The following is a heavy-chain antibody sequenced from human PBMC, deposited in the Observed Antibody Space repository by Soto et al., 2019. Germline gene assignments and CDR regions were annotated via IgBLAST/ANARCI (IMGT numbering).Heavy chain of an antibody. J-gene: IGHJ4*02. CDR2: ISHNGNS. CDR1: GASITTDY. CDR3: ARVQGSCDS. D-gene: IGHD1-1*01. Sequence: QVQLQESGPGLVKPSQTLSLTCTVSGASITTDYWSWVRLPPGKGLEWIGFISHNGNSNYNPSLKSRVTMSPDTPNSQLSLTLHSVTVAGADRCYGARVQGSCDSWGQVMVVTVSS. V-gene: IGHV4-59*08.